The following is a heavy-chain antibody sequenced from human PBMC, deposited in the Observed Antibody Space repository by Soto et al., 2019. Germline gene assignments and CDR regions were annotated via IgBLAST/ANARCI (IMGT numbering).Heavy chain of an antibody. D-gene: IGHD3-9*01. V-gene: IGHV3-23*01. CDR1: GFTFSSYA. CDR3: AKTLTPLYYYGMDV. J-gene: IGHJ6*02. Sequence: GGSLRLSCAASGFTFSSYAMSWVRQAPGKGLEWVSAISGSGGSTYYADSVKGRFTISRDNSKNTLYLQMNSLRAEDTAVYYCAKTLTPLYYYGMDVWGQGTTVTVS. CDR2: ISGSGGST.